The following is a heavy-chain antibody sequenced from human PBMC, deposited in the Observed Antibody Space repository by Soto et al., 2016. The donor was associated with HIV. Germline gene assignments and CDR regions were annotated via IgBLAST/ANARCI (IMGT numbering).Heavy chain of an antibody. CDR1: GFTFSSYW. J-gene: IGHJ4*02. V-gene: IGHV3-74*01. D-gene: IGHD5-18*01. Sequence: EVQLVESGGGLVQPGGSLRLSCAAPGFTFSSYWMHWVRQAPGKGLVWVSRINSDGSSTSYADSVKGRFTISRDNAKNTLYLQMNSLRAEDTAVYYCARGGLRGYSYGPFDYWGQGTLVTVSS. CDR3: ARGGLRGYSYGPFDY. CDR2: INSDGSST.